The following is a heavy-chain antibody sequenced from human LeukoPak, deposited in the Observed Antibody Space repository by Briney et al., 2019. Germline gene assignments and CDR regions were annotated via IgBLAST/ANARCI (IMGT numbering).Heavy chain of an antibody. CDR1: GFTFSSYW. J-gene: IGHJ3*02. CDR2: IKQDGSEK. CDR3: ARDDSLTTDSAFDI. D-gene: IGHD4-17*01. V-gene: IGHV3-7*01. Sequence: PGGSLRLSCAACGFTFSSYWMSWVRQAPGKGLEWVANIKQDGSEKYYVDSVKGRFTISRDNAKNSLYLQMNSLRAEDTAVYYCARDDSLTTDSAFDIWGQGKMVTVSS.